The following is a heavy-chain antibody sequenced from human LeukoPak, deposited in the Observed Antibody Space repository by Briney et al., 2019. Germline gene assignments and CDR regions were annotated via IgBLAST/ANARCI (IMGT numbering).Heavy chain of an antibody. CDR3: VKDMKIKAAGYYFDY. CDR2: IANDGRDK. J-gene: IGHJ4*02. Sequence: GGSLRLSGAASGFTFSDYGMHWVRQAPGKGLEWVAVIANDGRDKKYADSVRGRFTISRDNSKNTVYLQMNSLRAEDTAVFYCVKDMKIKAAGYYFDYWGQGTLVTVSS. V-gene: IGHV3-30*18. CDR1: GFTFSDYG. D-gene: IGHD6-13*01.